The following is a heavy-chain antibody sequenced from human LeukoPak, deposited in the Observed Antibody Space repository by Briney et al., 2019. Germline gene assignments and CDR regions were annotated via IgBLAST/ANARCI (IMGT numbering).Heavy chain of an antibody. J-gene: IGHJ4*02. CDR2: ISGSGGST. Sequence: PGGSLRLSCAASGFTFSSYAMSWVRQAPGEGLEWVSAISGSGGSTYYADSVKGRFTIFRNSSKNPMYLQMYSLRASDTAVRYCAKKRAGIDYCGQGTLVTVCS. D-gene: IGHD5-24*01. V-gene: IGHV3-23*01. CDR1: GFTFSSYA. CDR3: AKKRAGIDY.